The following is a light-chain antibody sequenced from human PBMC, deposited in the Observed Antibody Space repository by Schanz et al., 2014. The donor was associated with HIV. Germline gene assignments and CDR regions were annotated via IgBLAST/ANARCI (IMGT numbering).Light chain of an antibody. V-gene: IGKV1-39*01. CDR3: QETYTTPSIA. Sequence: DIQMTQSPSSLSASMGDRVTITCRSSQSISSYLIWYQQRPGKAPKLLISGASSLQSGVPSRFSGSGSGTDFTLTISSLQPEDFGSYYCQETYTTPSIAFGQGTRLEIK. CDR1: QSISSY. J-gene: IGKJ5*01. CDR2: GAS.